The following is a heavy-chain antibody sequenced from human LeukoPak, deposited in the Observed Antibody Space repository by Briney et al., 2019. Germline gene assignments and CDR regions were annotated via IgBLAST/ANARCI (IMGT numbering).Heavy chain of an antibody. J-gene: IGHJ6*02. CDR3: ARGPANNWNYYYGMDV. CDR2: INHSGST. D-gene: IGHD1-20*01. V-gene: IGHV4-34*01. CDR1: GGSFSGYY. Sequence: SETLSLTCAVYGGSFSGYYWSWIRQPPGKGLEWIGEINHSGSTNYNPSLKSRVTISVDTSKNQFSLKLSSVTAADTAVYYCARGPANNWNYYYGMDVWGQGTTVTVSS.